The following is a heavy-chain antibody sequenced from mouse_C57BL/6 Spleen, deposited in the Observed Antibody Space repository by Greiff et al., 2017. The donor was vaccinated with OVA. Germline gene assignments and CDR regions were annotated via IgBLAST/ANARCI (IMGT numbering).Heavy chain of an antibody. V-gene: IGHV5-16*01. Sequence: EVLLVESEGGLVQPGSSMKLSCTASGFTFSDYYMAWVRQVPEKGLEWVANINYDGSSTYYMDSLKSRFIISRDNAKNILYLQMSSLKSEDTATYDFSREYWGYFDVWGTGTTVTVSS. CDR1: GFTFSDYY. CDR3: SREYWGYFDV. CDR2: INYDGSST. J-gene: IGHJ1*03.